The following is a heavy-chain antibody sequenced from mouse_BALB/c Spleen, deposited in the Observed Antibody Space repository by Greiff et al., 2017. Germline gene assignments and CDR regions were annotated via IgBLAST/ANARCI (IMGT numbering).Heavy chain of an antibody. Sequence: QVQLQQSGAELVRPGSSVKISCKASGYAFSSYWMNWVKQRPGQGLEWIGQIYPGDGDTNYNGKFKGKATLTADKSSSTAYMQLSSLTSEDSAVYFCARGAVVAGDYAMDYWGQGPQSPSPQ. CDR3: ARGAVVAGDYAMDY. V-gene: IGHV1-80*01. D-gene: IGHD1-1*01. J-gene: IGHJ4*01. CDR1: GYAFSSYW. CDR2: IYPGDGDT.